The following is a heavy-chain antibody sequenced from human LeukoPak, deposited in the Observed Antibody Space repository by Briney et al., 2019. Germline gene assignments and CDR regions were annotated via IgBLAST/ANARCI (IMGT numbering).Heavy chain of an antibody. CDR3: ARGPPAKPGTGYYYGMDV. Sequence: SETLSLTCAVYGGSFSGYSWSWIRQPPGKGLEWIGEINHSGSTSYSPSLKSRVTISVDTSKNQFSLKLSSVTAADTAVYYCARGPPAKPGTGYYYGMDVWGQGTTVTVSS. V-gene: IGHV4-34*01. J-gene: IGHJ6*02. CDR1: GGSFSGYS. D-gene: IGHD2-2*01. CDR2: INHSGST.